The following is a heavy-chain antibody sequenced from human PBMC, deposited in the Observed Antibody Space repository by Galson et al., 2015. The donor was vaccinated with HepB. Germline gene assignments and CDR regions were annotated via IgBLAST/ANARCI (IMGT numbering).Heavy chain of an antibody. V-gene: IGHV4-39*07. CDR1: GGSISSSSYY. D-gene: IGHD3-9*01. CDR2: IYYSGST. CDR3: ARNSYDILTGYYD. Sequence: SLTCTVSGGSISSSSYYWGWIRQPPGKGLEWIGSIYYSGSTYYNPSLKSRVTISVDTSKNQFSLKLSSVTAADTAVYYCARNSYDILTGYYDWGQGTLVTVSS. J-gene: IGHJ4*02.